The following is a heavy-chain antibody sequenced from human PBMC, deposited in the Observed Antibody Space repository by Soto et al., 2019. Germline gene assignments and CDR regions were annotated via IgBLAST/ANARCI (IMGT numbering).Heavy chain of an antibody. J-gene: IGHJ6*02. CDR2: IYYSGST. CDR3: ARGRGSGSSFYYYGMDV. CDR1: GGSISSYC. V-gene: IGHV4-59*01. Sequence: KLSETLSLTCTVSGGSISSYCWSWIRQPPGKGLEWIGYIYYSGSTNYNPSLKSRVTISVDTSKNQFSLKLSSVTAADTAVYYCARGRGSGSSFYYYGMDVWGQGTTVTVSS. D-gene: IGHD3-10*01.